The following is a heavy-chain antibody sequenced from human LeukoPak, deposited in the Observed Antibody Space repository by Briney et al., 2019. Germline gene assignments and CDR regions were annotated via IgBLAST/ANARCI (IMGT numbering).Heavy chain of an antibody. D-gene: IGHD4-17*01. Sequence: GEPLRLSCAASGFTFSDYYMSWIRQAPGKGLEWVSYISSSGSTIYYADSVKSRFTISRDNAKNSLYLQMNRLRAEDTAVYYCARDAYGDYVVDVWGKGTTVTVSS. J-gene: IGHJ6*04. CDR1: GFTFSDYY. CDR3: ARDAYGDYVVDV. V-gene: IGHV3-11*04. CDR2: ISSSGSTI.